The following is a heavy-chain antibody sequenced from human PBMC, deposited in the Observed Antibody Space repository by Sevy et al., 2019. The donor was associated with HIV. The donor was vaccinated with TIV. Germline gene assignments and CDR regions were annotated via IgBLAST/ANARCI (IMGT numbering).Heavy chain of an antibody. V-gene: IGHV3-30*18. CDR2: ISNDGRNE. CDR3: AKEGYYYDSRSYDWFDP. J-gene: IGHJ5*02. D-gene: IGHD3-22*01. CDR1: GFNFSPYA. Sequence: GGSLRLSCAASGFNFSPYAMHWVRQAPGKGLEWVAVISNDGRNENYADSVKGRFTNSRDNSKNTMFLQMNSLRVEDTAVYYCAKEGYYYDSRSYDWFDPWGQGTLVTVSS.